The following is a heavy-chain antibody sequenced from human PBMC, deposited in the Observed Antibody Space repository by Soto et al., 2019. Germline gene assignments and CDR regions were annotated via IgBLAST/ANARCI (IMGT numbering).Heavy chain of an antibody. V-gene: IGHV4-30-4*01. CDR1: GGSISSGDYY. CDR2: LYYSGST. CDR3: ARAKGELLYFDWFGYPFDI. Sequence: QVQLQESGPGLVKPSQTLSLTCTVSGGSISSGDYYWSWIRQPPGKGLEWIGYLYYSGSTYYNPSLKSRVTISVDTSKTQYSLKLSSVTAADTAVYYCARAKGELLYFDWFGYPFDIWCQGTMVTVTS. D-gene: IGHD3-9*01. J-gene: IGHJ3*02.